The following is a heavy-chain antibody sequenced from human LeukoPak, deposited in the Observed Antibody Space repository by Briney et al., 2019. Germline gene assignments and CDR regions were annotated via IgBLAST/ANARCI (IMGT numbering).Heavy chain of an antibody. V-gene: IGHV3-23*01. CDR1: GFSFSNYW. CDR2: MSSSDDGR. CDR3: AKAPVTSCRGAFCYPFDY. D-gene: IGHD2-15*01. J-gene: IGHJ4*02. Sequence: GGSLRLSCAASGFSFSNYWMSWVRQAPGKGLEWVSAMSSSDDGRYYAASVRGRFTISRDTSRSTLYLQMNSLRAEDAAVYYCAKAPVTSCRGAFCYPFDYWGQGTLVTVSS.